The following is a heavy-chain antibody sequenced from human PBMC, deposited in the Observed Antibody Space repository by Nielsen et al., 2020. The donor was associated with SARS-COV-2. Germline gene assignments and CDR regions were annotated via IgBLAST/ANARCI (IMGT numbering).Heavy chain of an antibody. CDR1: GGSISSYY. D-gene: IGHD6-13*01. CDR2: IYYSGST. V-gene: IGHV4-59*01. J-gene: IGHJ6*02. Sequence: SETLSLTCTVSGGSISSYYWSWIRQPPGKGLEWIGYIYYSGSTNYNPSLKSQVTISVDTSKNQFSLKLSSVTAADTAVYYCARDRVAAAPMGYYYYGMDVWGQGTTVTVSS. CDR3: ARDRVAAAPMGYYYYGMDV.